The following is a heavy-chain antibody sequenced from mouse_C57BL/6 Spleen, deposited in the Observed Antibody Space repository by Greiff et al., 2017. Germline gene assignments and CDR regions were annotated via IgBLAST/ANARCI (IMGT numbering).Heavy chain of an antibody. D-gene: IGHD2-3*01. J-gene: IGHJ4*01. CDR2: ISSGGDYI. CDR1: GFTFSSYA. Sequence: EVKLVESGEGLVKPGGSLKLSCAASGFTFSSYAMSWVRQTPEKRLEWVAYISSGGDYIYYADTVKGRFTISRDNARNTLYLQMSSLKSEDTAMYYCTRFDGYYAAMDYWGQGTSVTVSS. CDR3: TRFDGYYAAMDY. V-gene: IGHV5-9-1*02.